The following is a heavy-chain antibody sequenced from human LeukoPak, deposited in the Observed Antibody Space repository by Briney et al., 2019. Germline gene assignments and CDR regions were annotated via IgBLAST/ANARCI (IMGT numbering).Heavy chain of an antibody. CDR1: GFTFSSYW. Sequence: GGSLRLSCAVSGFTFSSYWMYWVRQAPGKGLVWVSGINSDGSSPSYADSVEARFTISSDNAKNTLYLQMNSLRAEDTAVYYCARGDYGEKGGAFDIWGQGTMVTVSS. CDR2: INSDGSSP. D-gene: IGHD4-17*01. CDR3: ARGDYGEKGGAFDI. J-gene: IGHJ3*02. V-gene: IGHV3-74*01.